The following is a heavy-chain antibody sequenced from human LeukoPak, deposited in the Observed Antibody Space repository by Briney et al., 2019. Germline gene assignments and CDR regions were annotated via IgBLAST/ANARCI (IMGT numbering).Heavy chain of an antibody. CDR3: GTGFTTMAVDYFDY. Sequence: ASVKVSCKVSRRTLSDLSIHWLRQPPGKGLEWLGGSHPEDGERIYAQMFQGRVTMTQDTSIDTAYMELSSLRSEDTAVYYCGTGFTTMAVDYFDYWGQGTLVTVSP. D-gene: IGHD5-18*01. CDR2: SHPEDGER. V-gene: IGHV1-24*01. CDR1: RRTLSDLS. J-gene: IGHJ4*02.